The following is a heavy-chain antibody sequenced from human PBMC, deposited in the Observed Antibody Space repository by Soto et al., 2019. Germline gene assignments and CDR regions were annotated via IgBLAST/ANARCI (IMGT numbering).Heavy chain of an antibody. CDR2: IYPGDSDT. Sequence: GESLKISCKGSGDSCTSYWIGWVRQMPGKGLEWMGIIYPGDSDTRYSPSFQGQVTISADKSISTAYLQWSSLKASDTAMYYCARHSWSGYVRWRTPFDYWGQGTLVTVSS. D-gene: IGHD3-3*01. CDR1: GDSCTSYW. V-gene: IGHV5-51*01. CDR3: ARHSWSGYVRWRTPFDY. J-gene: IGHJ4*02.